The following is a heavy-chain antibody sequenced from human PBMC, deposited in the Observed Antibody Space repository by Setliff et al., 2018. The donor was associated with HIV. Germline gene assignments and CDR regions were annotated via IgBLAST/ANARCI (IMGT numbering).Heavy chain of an antibody. D-gene: IGHD2-15*01. J-gene: IGHJ4*02. CDR3: ARDLIRITPHGDLPF. V-gene: IGHV1-2*06. CDR1: GYTFTDYY. Sequence: VKVSCKASGYTFTDYYIHWVRQAPGHGLEWVGRINPKSGVTSYAQNFRARVTMTRDTSSTTAYMELSTLRSDDTALYYCARDLIRITPHGDLPFWGQGTLVTVS. CDR2: INPKSGVT.